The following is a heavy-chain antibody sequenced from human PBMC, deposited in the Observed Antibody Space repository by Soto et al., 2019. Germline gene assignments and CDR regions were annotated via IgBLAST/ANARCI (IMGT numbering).Heavy chain of an antibody. J-gene: IGHJ4*02. CDR2: IYPGGST. Sequence: GGSLRLSCAASGFSVRSNYMIWVRQAPGKGLEWVSVIYPGGSTYYADSVKGRFTISRDNLKNTLYLQMNGLRAEDTSVYYCTRDGIFGVVTFDYWGQGTRVTVSS. CDR1: GFSVRSNY. V-gene: IGHV3-66*01. D-gene: IGHD3-3*01. CDR3: TRDGIFGVVTFDY.